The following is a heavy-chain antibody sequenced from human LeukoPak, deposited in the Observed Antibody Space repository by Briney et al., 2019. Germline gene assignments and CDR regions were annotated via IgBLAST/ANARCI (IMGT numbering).Heavy chain of an antibody. CDR2: MSSGSSYM. J-gene: IGHJ4*02. CDR1: GFTFSTYG. Sequence: PGGSLRLSCAASGFTFSTYGMNWVRQAPGKGLEWISSMSSGSSYMYYADSVKGRFTISRDNAKNSLYLQMNSLRAEDTAVYYCARGRGSNYRYNLDYWGQGTLVTVSS. CDR3: ARGRGSNYRYNLDY. D-gene: IGHD1-1*01. V-gene: IGHV3-21*01.